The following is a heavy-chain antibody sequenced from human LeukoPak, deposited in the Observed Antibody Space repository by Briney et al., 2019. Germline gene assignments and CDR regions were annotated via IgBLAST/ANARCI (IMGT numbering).Heavy chain of an antibody. D-gene: IGHD1-26*01. CDR3: ARAVNIVGATCHFDY. Sequence: PETLSLTCAVYGGSFSGYYWSWVRQPPGKGLEWIGEINHSGSTNYNPSLKSRVTISVDTSKNQFSLKLSSVTAADTAVYYCARAVNIVGATCHFDYWGQGTLVTVSS. V-gene: IGHV4-34*01. J-gene: IGHJ4*02. CDR1: GGSFSGYY. CDR2: INHSGST.